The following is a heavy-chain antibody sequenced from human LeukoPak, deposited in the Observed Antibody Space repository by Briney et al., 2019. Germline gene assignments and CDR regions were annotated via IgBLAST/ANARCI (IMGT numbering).Heavy chain of an antibody. CDR3: AKDPHIVVVTALVDY. J-gene: IGHJ4*02. CDR1: GFTFSSYA. D-gene: IGHD2-21*02. CDR2: ISGSGGST. Sequence: PGASLRLSCAASGFTFSSYAMSWVRQAPGKGLEWVSAISGSGGSTYYADFVKGRFTISRDNSKNTLYLQMNSLRAEDTAVYYCAKDPHIVVVTALVDYWGQGTLVTVSS. V-gene: IGHV3-23*01.